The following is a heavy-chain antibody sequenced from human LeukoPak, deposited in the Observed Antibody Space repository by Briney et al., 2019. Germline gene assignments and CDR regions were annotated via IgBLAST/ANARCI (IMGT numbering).Heavy chain of an antibody. J-gene: IGHJ5*02. CDR3: AASPAGWFDP. Sequence: GGSLRLSCAASGFTFSSYSMNWVRQAPGKGLEWVSSISSSSRYIYYADSVKGRFTISRDNAKNSLYLQMNSLRVEDTAVYYCAASPAGWFDPWGQGTLVTVSS. CDR1: GFTFSSYS. CDR2: ISSSSRYI. V-gene: IGHV3-21*04.